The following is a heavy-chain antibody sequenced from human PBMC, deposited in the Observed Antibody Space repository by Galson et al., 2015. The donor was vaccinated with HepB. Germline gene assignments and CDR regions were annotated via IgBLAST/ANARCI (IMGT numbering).Heavy chain of an antibody. Sequence: SLRLSCAASGFTFTNAWMSWVRQAPGKGLEWVGRIRSKFDGETDDYAAPVKDRFTISRDDSKNTLSLQMNSLKSEDTAVYYCTTNSGHHENFYNYGMDVWGQGTTVIVSS. V-gene: IGHV3-15*01. CDR3: TTNSGHHENFYNYGMDV. CDR2: IRSKFDGETD. D-gene: IGHD3-10*01. J-gene: IGHJ6*02. CDR1: GFTFTNAW.